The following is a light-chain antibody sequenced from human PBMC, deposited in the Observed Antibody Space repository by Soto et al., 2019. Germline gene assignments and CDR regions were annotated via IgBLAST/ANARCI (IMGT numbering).Light chain of an antibody. V-gene: IGKV3-20*01. CDR1: QTIRSNY. CDR3: QQYCSSPWT. J-gene: IGKJ1*01. Sequence: ETVLTQSPATLSLSQGERATLSCRASQTIRSNYLAWYRQTPGQAPRLLIYGASTRATGIADRFSASGSGTDITLIISSLEPEEFALYYCQQYCSSPWTFGQGTKVEIK. CDR2: GAS.